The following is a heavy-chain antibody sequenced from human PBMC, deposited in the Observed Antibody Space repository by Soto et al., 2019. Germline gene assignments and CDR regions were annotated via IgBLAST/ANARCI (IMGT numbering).Heavy chain of an antibody. J-gene: IGHJ6*02. V-gene: IGHV4-59*01. CDR2: IFHFGTT. D-gene: IGHD3-22*01. CDR1: GGSISSSY. Sequence: SETLSLTCTVSGGSISSSYWSWIRQTPGKGLEWIGYIFHFGTTNYNPSLKSRVTMSVDTSKNQFSLKLSSVTAADTAVYYCARDDTSGYFFNGLDVWGQGTTVTVSS. CDR3: ARDDTSGYFFNGLDV.